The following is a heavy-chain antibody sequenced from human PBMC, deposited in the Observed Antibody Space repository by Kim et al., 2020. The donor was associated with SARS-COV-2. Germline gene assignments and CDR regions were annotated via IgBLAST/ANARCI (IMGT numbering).Heavy chain of an antibody. D-gene: IGHD3-3*01. Sequence: NPSLKSRVTISVDTSKTQFSLKLSSVTAADTAVYYCARHPVPHFGVDHPIWGQGTMVTVSS. CDR3: ARHPVPHFGVDHPI. V-gene: IGHV4-39*01. J-gene: IGHJ3*02.